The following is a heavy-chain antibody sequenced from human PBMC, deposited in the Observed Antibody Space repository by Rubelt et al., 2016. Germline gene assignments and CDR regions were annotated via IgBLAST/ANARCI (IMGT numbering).Heavy chain of an antibody. J-gene: IGHJ4*02. Sequence: QVQLQESGPGLVKPSETLSLTCTVSGDSIGTYYWGWIRQPPGKGLEWIGDVYHSGSTTQNPSLKSRVTISVDTSKNQFSRKLNAVTAADTAVYYCAGHYNWNDDSCWGQGTLVTVSS. D-gene: IGHD1-1*01. CDR1: GDSIGTYY. CDR2: VYHSGST. CDR3: AGHYNWNDDSC. V-gene: IGHV4-59*08.